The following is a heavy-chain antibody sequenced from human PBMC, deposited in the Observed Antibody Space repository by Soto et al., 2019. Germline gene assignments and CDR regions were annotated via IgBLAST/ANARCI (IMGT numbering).Heavy chain of an antibody. J-gene: IGHJ6*04. CDR1: GGSISSSSYY. V-gene: IGHV4-39*01. CDR2: IYYSGST. Sequence: SETLSLTCTVSGGSISSSSYYWGWIRQPPGKGLERIGSIYYSGSTYYIPSLKSRVTISVDTSKNQFSLKLSSVTAADTAVYYCGAYGSGEMVSYYYGMDVWGKGTTVTVSS. CDR3: GAYGSGEMVSYYYGMDV. D-gene: IGHD3-10*01.